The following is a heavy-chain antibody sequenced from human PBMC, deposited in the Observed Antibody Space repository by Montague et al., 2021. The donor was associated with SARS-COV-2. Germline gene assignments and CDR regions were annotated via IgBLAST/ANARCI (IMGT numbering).Heavy chain of an antibody. CDR3: ARISYGSGTGFDY. CDR1: GFSPSTSGMC. D-gene: IGHD3-10*01. J-gene: IGHJ4*02. CDR2: IDWDDDK. Sequence: PALVKPTQTLTLTCTFSGFSPSTSGMCVSWIRQPPGKALEWLARIDWDDDKYYSTSLKTRLTISKDTSKNQVVLTMTNMDPVDTATYYCARISYGSGTGFDYWGQGTLVTVSS. V-gene: IGHV2-70*11.